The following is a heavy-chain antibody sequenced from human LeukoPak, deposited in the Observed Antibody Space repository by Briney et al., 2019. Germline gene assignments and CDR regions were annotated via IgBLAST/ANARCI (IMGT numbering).Heavy chain of an antibody. CDR1: GGSISSSSYY. CDR2: IYYSGST. Sequence: SETLSLTCTVSGGSISSSSYYWGWISQPPGKGLEWIGSIYYSGSTYYNPSLKSRVTISVDTSKNQFSLKLSSVTAADTAVYYCARRGGVKGYFDYWGQGTLVTVSS. J-gene: IGHJ4*02. D-gene: IGHD3-16*01. V-gene: IGHV4-39*01. CDR3: ARRGGVKGYFDY.